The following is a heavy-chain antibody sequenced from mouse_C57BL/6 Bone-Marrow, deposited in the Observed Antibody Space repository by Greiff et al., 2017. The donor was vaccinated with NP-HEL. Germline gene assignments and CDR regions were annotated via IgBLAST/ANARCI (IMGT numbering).Heavy chain of an antibody. D-gene: IGHD3-2*02. CDR1: GFTFSDYG. V-gene: IGHV5-17*01. J-gene: IGHJ3*01. Sequence: EVKLVESGGGLVKPGGSLKLSCAASGFTFSDYGMHWVRQAPEKGLGWVAYISSGRSTIYYADTVKGRFTISRDNAKNTLFLQMTSLRSEDTAMYYCAREVSSGYWFAYWGQGTLVTVSA. CDR3: AREVSSGYWFAY. CDR2: ISSGRSTI.